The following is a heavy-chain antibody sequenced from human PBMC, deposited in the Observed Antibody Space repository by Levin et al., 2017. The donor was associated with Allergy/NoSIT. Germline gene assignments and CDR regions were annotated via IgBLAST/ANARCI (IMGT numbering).Heavy chain of an antibody. D-gene: IGHD5-18*01. CDR3: ARHRQLRMRSFDY. J-gene: IGHJ4*02. CDR1: GGSIRSSSYY. Sequence: PSQTLSLTCTVSGGSIRSSSYYWGWIRQPPGKGLEWIGSIYYSGSTYYNPSLKSRVTISVDTSKNQFSLKLSSVTAADTAVYYCARHRQLRMRSFDYWGQGTLVTVSS. V-gene: IGHV4-39*01. CDR2: IYYSGST.